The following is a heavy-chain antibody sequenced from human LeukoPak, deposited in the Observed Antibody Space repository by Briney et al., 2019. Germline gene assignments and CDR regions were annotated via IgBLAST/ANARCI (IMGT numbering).Heavy chain of an antibody. CDR2: ISGSGGST. J-gene: IGHJ4*02. Sequence: GGSLRLSCAASGFTFSSYAMSWVRQAPGKGLEWVSAISGSGGSTYYADSVKGRFTISRNNSKNTLYLQMNSLRAEDTAVYYCAKDMNVVPAALFDYWGQGTLVTVSS. CDR1: GFTFSSYA. D-gene: IGHD2-2*01. CDR3: AKDMNVVPAALFDY. V-gene: IGHV3-23*01.